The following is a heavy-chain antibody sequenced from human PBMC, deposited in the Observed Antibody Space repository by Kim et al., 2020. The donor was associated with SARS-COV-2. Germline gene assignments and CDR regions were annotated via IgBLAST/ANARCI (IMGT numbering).Heavy chain of an antibody. CDR3: ASQDMVRGPYNWFDP. J-gene: IGHJ5*02. V-gene: IGHV4-39*01. D-gene: IGHD3-10*01. Sequence: SETLSLTCTVSGGSISSSSYYWGWIRQPPGKGLEWIGSIYYSGSTYYNPSLKSRVTISVDTSKNQFSLKLSSVTAADTAVYYCASQDMVRGPYNWFDPWGQGTLVTVSS. CDR2: IYYSGST. CDR1: GGSISSSSYY.